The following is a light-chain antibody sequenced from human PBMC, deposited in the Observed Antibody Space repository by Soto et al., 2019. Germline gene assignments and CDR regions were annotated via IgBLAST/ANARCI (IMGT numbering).Light chain of an antibody. CDR2: DVS. V-gene: IGLV2-11*01. Sequence: SALTQPRSVSGSPGQSVTISCTGTSSDVGGYNYVSWYQQHPGKAPKLMIYDVSKRPSGVPDRFSGSESGNTASLTISGLQAEDEADYYCCSYAGSQTYVFGTGTKVTVL. CDR3: CSYAGSQTYV. J-gene: IGLJ1*01. CDR1: SSDVGGYNY.